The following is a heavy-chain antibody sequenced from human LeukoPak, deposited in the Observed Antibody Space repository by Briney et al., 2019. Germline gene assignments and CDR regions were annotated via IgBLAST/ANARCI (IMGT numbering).Heavy chain of an antibody. D-gene: IGHD2-15*01. Sequence: PSETLSLTCAVSGGSISSGGYSWSWIRQPPGKGLEWIGYIYHSGSTYYNPSLKSRVTISVDTSKNQLSLKLSSVTAADTAVYYCARDRGSARSSAFDIWGQGTMVTVSS. J-gene: IGHJ3*02. CDR1: GGSISSGGYS. V-gene: IGHV4-30-4*07. CDR2: IYHSGST. CDR3: ARDRGSARSSAFDI.